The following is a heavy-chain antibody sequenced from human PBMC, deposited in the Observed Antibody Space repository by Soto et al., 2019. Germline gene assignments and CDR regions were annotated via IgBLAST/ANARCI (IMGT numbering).Heavy chain of an antibody. J-gene: IGHJ6*02. D-gene: IGHD3-10*01. Sequence: ASVKVSCKASGYTFTSYGISWVRQASGQGLEWMGWISAYNGNTNYAQKLQGRVTMTTDTSTSTAYMELRSLRSDDTAVYYCAREHMVRGVIDYYYYGMDVWGQGTTVTVSS. CDR1: GYTFTSYG. CDR2: ISAYNGNT. V-gene: IGHV1-18*04. CDR3: AREHMVRGVIDYYYYGMDV.